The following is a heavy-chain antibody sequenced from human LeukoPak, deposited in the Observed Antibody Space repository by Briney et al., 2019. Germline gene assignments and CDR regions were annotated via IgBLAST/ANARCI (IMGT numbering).Heavy chain of an antibody. J-gene: IGHJ3*02. CDR1: GGSISNYY. V-gene: IGHV4-59*01. D-gene: IGHD2-2*03. Sequence: PSETLSLTCTVSGGSISNYYWNWSRQPPGKGLEWIGYIYYSGSTNYNPSLKSRVTILVDTSKKHFSLNLNSVTAADTALSYCARSRAMDRSDAFDIWGQGTMVTVSS. CDR2: IYYSGST. CDR3: ARSRAMDRSDAFDI.